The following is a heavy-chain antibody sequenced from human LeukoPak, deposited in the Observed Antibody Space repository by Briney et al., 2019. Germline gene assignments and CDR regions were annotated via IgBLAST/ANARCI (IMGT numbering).Heavy chain of an antibody. CDR3: ARGAKKLYCSGGSCRPGPCDY. CDR2: ISYDGSNK. J-gene: IGHJ4*02. D-gene: IGHD2-15*01. V-gene: IGHV3-30*04. CDR1: GFTFSSYA. Sequence: GRSLRLSCAASGFTFSSYAMHWVRQAPGKGLEWVAVISYDGSNKYYADSVKGRFTISRDNSKNMLYLQMNSLRAEDTAVYYCARGAKKLYCSGGSCRPGPCDYWGQGTLVTVSS.